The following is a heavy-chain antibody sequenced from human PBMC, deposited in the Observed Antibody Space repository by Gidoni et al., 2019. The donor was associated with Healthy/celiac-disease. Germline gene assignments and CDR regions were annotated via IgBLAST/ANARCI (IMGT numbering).Heavy chain of an antibody. V-gene: IGHV3-23*04. J-gene: IGHJ6*02. CDR2: ISGSGGST. CDR3: AKDDVTPLAYYYYGMDV. Sequence: EVQLVESGGGLVQPGGSLRLSCAASGFTFSSYAMSWVRQAPGKGLEWVSAISGSGGSTYYADSVKGRFTISRDNSKNTLYLQMNSLRAEDTAVYYCAKDDVTPLAYYYYGMDVWGQGTTVTVSS. CDR1: GFTFSSYA. D-gene: IGHD4-4*01.